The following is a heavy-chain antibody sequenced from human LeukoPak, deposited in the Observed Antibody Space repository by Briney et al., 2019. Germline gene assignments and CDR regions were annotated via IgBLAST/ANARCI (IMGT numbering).Heavy chain of an antibody. Sequence: GGSLRLSCAASGFTFSYFWMTWVRQTPGKGLMWVSRINPDGSGTNYADSVKGRFTISRDNAKNTLYLQMDSLRAEDTAVYYCARFSEASRESTGNYWGQGTLVTVSS. V-gene: IGHV3-74*01. CDR1: GFTFSYFW. CDR3: ARFSEASRESTGNY. CDR2: INPDGSGT. J-gene: IGHJ4*02. D-gene: IGHD2-8*02.